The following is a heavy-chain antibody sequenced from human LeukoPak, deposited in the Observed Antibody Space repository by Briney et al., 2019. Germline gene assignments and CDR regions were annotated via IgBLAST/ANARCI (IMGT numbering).Heavy chain of an antibody. V-gene: IGHV3-15*01. D-gene: IGHD1-1*01. J-gene: IGHJ4*02. Sequence: TGGSLRLSCAASGFTFSNAWMSWVRQAPGKGLEWVGRIKSKTDGGTVDYAAPVKGRFTISRDDSTNTLYLQMNGLKTEDTAVYYCATALVVPTGLLHYWGQGTLVTVSS. CDR3: ATALVVPTGLLHY. CDR1: GFTFSNAW. CDR2: IKSKTDGGTV.